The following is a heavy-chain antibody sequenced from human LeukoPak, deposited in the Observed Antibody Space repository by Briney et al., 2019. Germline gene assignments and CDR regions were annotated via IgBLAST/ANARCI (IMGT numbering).Heavy chain of an antibody. CDR3: ARKGPHERGFDY. J-gene: IGHJ4*02. CDR1: GGTFSSYA. Sequence: ASVKVSCKASGGTFSSYAISWVRQAPGQGLEWMGRIIPILGIANYAQKFQGRVTITADKSTSTAYMELSSLRSEDTAVYYCARKGPHERGFDYWGQGTLVTVSS. V-gene: IGHV1-69*04. CDR2: IIPILGIA.